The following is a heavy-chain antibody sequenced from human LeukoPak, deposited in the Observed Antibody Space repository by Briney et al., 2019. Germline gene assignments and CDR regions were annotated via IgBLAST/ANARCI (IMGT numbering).Heavy chain of an antibody. CDR1: GFTFSSHT. V-gene: IGHV3-48*02. J-gene: IGHJ1*01. Sequence: PGGSLRLSCAASGFTFSSHTMNWVRQAPGKGLEWVSYISSSSSTIYYADSVKGRFTISGDDAKNSLFLQMNSLRDEDTAVYYCARSFHCSGGRCYLDFLLWGQGTLVTVSS. D-gene: IGHD2-15*01. CDR2: ISSSSSTI. CDR3: ARSFHCSGGRCYLDFLL.